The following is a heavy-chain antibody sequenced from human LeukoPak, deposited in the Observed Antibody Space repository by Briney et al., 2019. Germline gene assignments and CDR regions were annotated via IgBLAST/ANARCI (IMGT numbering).Heavy chain of an antibody. D-gene: IGHD4-17*01. CDR2: MNPNSGNT. J-gene: IGHJ6*02. CDR3: ARGDGDSIYYYYGMDV. CDR1: GYTFTSYD. Sequence: ASVKVSCKASGYTFTSYDINWVRQATGQGLEWMGWMNPNSGNTGYAQKFQGRVTMTRNTSISTAYMELSSLRSEDTAVYYCARGDGDSIYYYYGMDVWGQGTTVTVSS. V-gene: IGHV1-8*01.